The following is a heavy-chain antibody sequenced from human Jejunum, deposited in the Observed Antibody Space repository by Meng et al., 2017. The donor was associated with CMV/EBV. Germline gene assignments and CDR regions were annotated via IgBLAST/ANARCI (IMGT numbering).Heavy chain of an antibody. CDR2: VNTDETYA. J-gene: IGHJ4*02. CDR3: ARDVGGSFDY. D-gene: IGHD1-26*01. V-gene: IGHV3-74*01. Sequence: LSCPASSFTFSPYGLPWVRHAPGKGLVWLSRVNTDETYADYAGSVKGRFTISRDNAKNTLYLQMNSLRAADTAVYYCARDVGGSFDYWGQGTLVTVSS. CDR1: SFTFSPYG.